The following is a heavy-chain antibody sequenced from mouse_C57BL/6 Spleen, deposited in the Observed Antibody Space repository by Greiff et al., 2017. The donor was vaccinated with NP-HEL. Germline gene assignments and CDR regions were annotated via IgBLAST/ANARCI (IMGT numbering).Heavy chain of an antibody. D-gene: IGHD1-1*01. Sequence: ADGSMKLSCAASGFTFSDAWMDWVRQSPEKGLEWVAEIRNKANNHATYYAESVKGRFTISRDDSKSSVYLQMNSLRAEDTGIYYCTRSTTVVATNYYAMDYWGQGTSVTVSS. CDR3: TRSTTVVATNYYAMDY. J-gene: IGHJ4*01. CDR2: IRNKANNHAT. CDR1: GFTFSDAW. V-gene: IGHV6-6*01.